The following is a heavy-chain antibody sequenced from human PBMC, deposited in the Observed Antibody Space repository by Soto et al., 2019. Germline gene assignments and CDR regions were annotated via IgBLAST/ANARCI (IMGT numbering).Heavy chain of an antibody. Sequence: SETVSPTCTVHDYSITSHSSYCGWIRESPGREMQSSGTIHHTVTTSYNPSLQSRATIAIDASKNQMFLKLISVTDAATAVYYCATVFGEQRNPYFVGFDSRGQGPQVTVS. CDR2: IHHTVTT. CDR1: DYSITSHSSY. J-gene: IGHJ4*02. V-gene: IGHV4-39*01. D-gene: IGHD3-10*01. CDR3: ATVFGEQRNPYFVGFDS.